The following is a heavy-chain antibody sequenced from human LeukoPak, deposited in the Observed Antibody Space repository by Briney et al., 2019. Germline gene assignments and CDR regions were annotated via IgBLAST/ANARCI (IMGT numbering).Heavy chain of an antibody. CDR1: GGTFSSYA. CDR3: ARDHNWVVDY. CDR2: ISTYSSDT. Sequence: ASVKVSCKASGGTFSSYAISWVRQAPGQGLEWMGWISTYSSDTYYAQRVQGRLTMTTDISTNTAYLEIRSLTSDDTAVYFCARDHNWVVDYWGQGTLVTVSS. V-gene: IGHV1-18*01. J-gene: IGHJ4*02. D-gene: IGHD1-1*01.